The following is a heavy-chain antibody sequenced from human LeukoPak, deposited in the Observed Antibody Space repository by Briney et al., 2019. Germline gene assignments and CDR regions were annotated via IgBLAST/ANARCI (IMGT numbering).Heavy chain of an antibody. CDR3: ARDSGPREDS. D-gene: IGHD1-26*01. CDR2: INQDGSGK. CDR1: GFTFSSYW. Sequence: GGSLRLSCAASGFTFSSYWMTWVRQAPGKGLAWVANINQDGSGKYYVDSVKGRFTISRDNAKNSLYLQMNSLRAEDTAVYYCARDSGPREDSWGQGTLVTVSS. J-gene: IGHJ4*02. V-gene: IGHV3-7*01.